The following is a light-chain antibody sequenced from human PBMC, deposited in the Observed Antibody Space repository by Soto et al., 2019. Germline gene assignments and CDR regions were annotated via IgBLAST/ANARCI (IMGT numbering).Light chain of an antibody. J-gene: IGKJ2*01. Sequence: EIVLTQSPGTLSLSPGESATLSCRASQRISSTYLAWYHQKRGQAPRLLIYDASSRATGISDRFSGSGSGTDFTLTISRPEPEDFGVYYCQQYAKSPLYTFGQGTKLEIK. CDR1: QRISSTY. V-gene: IGKV3-20*01. CDR3: QQYAKSPLYT. CDR2: DAS.